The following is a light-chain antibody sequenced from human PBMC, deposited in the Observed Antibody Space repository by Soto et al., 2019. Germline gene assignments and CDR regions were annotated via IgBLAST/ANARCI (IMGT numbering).Light chain of an antibody. V-gene: IGKV3-20*01. CDR1: QSVSSSY. Sequence: PGERVTLSCRASQSVSSSYLTWYQQKPGQAPRLLIYGASTRATSIPARFSGSGSGTDFTLTISRLEPEDFAVYYCHQYSGPPYTVGQGTKVDIK. CDR2: GAS. J-gene: IGKJ2*01. CDR3: HQYSGPPYT.